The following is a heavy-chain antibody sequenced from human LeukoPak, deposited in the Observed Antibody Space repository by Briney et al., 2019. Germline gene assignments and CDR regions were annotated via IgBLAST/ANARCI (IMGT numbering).Heavy chain of an antibody. CDR2: IIPIFGTA. Sequence: GASVKVSCKASGYTFTSYGISWVRQAPGQGLEWMGGIIPIFGTANYAQKFQGRVTITADESTSTAYMELSSLRSEDTAVYYCARVWGSGYCSSTSCYPVFDYWGQGTLVTVSS. J-gene: IGHJ4*02. CDR3: ARVWGSGYCSSTSCYPVFDY. D-gene: IGHD2-2*01. CDR1: GYTFTSYG. V-gene: IGHV1-69*13.